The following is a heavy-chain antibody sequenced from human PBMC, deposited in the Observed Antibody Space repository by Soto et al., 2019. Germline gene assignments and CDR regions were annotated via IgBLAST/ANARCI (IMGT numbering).Heavy chain of an antibody. CDR3: AKVVKYDVLTGYYKGPDYYGMDV. CDR2: ISGSGGST. J-gene: IGHJ6*02. V-gene: IGHV3-23*01. CDR1: GFTFSIYS. D-gene: IGHD3-9*01. Sequence: QLLESGGGLVQPGGSLRLSCAASGFTFSIYSMNWVRQSPGKGLEWVSLISGSGGSTHYADSVEGRFTISRDNSQNTLYLAMDSLRAEDTAVYYCAKVVKYDVLTGYYKGPDYYGMDVWGQGTTVTFSS.